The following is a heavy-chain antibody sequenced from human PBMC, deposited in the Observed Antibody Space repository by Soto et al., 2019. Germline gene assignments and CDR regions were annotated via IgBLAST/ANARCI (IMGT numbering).Heavy chain of an antibody. CDR3: VRGMNPLF. CDR2: ISISSSDR. CDR1: GFALRTYT. Sequence: CGSLRLSCAASGFALRTYTMNWVRQASGKGLEWFSAISISSSDRYYAGSVRGRFTISRDNVKNALYLQMNSLRADDTAVYFCVRGMNPLFGGQGTLVTVSS. V-gene: IGHV3-21*06. J-gene: IGHJ4*01.